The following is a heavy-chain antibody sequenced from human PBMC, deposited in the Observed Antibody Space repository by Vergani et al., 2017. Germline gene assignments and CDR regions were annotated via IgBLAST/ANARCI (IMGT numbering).Heavy chain of an antibody. CDR2: IWYDGINK. V-gene: IGHV3-33*01. Sequence: VQLVESEGGVVQPGRSLTLSCVASGFTFSSYGMHWVRQAPGKGLEWVAVIWYDGINKYYGDSVKGRFTLSRDNSKNTLYLQMNSLRVEDTAVYYCARWCNEKRLDSWGQGTLVTVSS. CDR3: ARWCNEKRLDS. J-gene: IGHJ5*01. D-gene: IGHD2-15*01. CDR1: GFTFSSYG.